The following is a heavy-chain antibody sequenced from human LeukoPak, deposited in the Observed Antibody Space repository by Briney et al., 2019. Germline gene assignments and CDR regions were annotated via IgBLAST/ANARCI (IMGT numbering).Heavy chain of an antibody. J-gene: IGHJ3*02. V-gene: IGHV4-31*03. Sequence: SETLSLTCTVSGGSISSGGYYWSWIRQHPGKGLEWIGYIYYSGSTYYNPSLKSRVTISVDTSKNQFSLKLSSVTAADTAVCYCARVDYGDYRGAFDIWGQGTMVTVSS. D-gene: IGHD4-17*01. CDR2: IYYSGST. CDR3: ARVDYGDYRGAFDI. CDR1: GGSISSGGYY.